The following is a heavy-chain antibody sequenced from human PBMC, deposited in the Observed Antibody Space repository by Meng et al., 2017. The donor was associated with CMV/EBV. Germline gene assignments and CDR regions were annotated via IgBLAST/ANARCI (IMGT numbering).Heavy chain of an antibody. J-gene: IGHJ6*02. Sequence: ASAKVSCKASGYTFTGYYMHWVRQAPGHGLEWRVWINPNSGGTNYAQTSQGRVTITRDTSISTAYMELSRLRPDDTAVCYCAGGWLGELSNRAYYYYGMDVWGQGTTVTVSS. V-gene: IGHV1-2*02. CDR1: GYTFTGYY. CDR3: AGGWLGELSNRAYYYYGMDV. CDR2: INPNSGGT. D-gene: IGHD3-10*01.